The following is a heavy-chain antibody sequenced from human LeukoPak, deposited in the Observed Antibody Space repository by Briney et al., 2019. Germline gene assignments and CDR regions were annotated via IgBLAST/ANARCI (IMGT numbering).Heavy chain of an antibody. Sequence: GGSLRLSCAASGFTFSNYSMNWVRQAPGKGLEWVSSISSSSSYIYYADSVKGRFTISRDNAKNSLYLQMNSLRAEDTAVYYCARDPQYDYDSSGYYLYYFDYWGQGTLVTVSS. J-gene: IGHJ4*02. CDR2: ISSSSSYI. D-gene: IGHD3-22*01. CDR3: ARDPQYDYDSSGYYLYYFDY. CDR1: GFTFSNYS. V-gene: IGHV3-21*01.